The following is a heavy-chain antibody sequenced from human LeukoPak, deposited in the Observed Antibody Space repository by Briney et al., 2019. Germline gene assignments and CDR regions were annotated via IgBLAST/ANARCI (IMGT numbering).Heavy chain of an antibody. D-gene: IGHD3-10*01. CDR2: MNPKSGDT. V-gene: IGHV1-8*03. CDR3: ARDGRGSRGSWFDP. CDR1: GYSFTNYD. J-gene: IGHJ5*02. Sequence: RWASVKVSCKASGYSFTNYDINWVRQATGQGLEWMGWMNPKSGDTGCSQKFQGRVFITRDTSINTAYMELSSLGSDDTAVYYCARDGRGSRGSWFDPWGQGTLVIVSS.